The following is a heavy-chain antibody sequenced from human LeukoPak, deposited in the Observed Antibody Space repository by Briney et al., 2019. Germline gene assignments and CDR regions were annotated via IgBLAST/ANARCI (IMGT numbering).Heavy chain of an antibody. CDR3: ALMVRGVRDAFDI. Sequence: ASVKVSCKASGYTFTSYDINWVRQATGQGLEWMGWTNPNSGNTGYAQKFQGRVTITRNTSISTAYMELSSLRSEDTVVYYCALMVRGVRDAFDIWGQGTMVTVSS. D-gene: IGHD3-10*01. CDR1: GYTFTSYD. J-gene: IGHJ3*02. CDR2: TNPNSGNT. V-gene: IGHV1-8*03.